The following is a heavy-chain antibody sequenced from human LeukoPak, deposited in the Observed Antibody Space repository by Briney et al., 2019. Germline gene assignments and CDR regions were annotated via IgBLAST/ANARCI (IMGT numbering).Heavy chain of an antibody. V-gene: IGHV4-38-2*02. D-gene: IGHD5-18*01. Sequence: PSETLSLTCTVSGYSINSVYYWGWIRQPPEKGLEWIGSIHHSGTTYYNPSLKNRVTISMDTSRNQFSLKLTSVTGAETALYYCARTRTRGYDYGRSDLDSWGQGTLVTVSS. CDR2: IHHSGTT. CDR3: ARTRTRGYDYGRSDLDS. J-gene: IGHJ4*02. CDR1: GYSINSVYY.